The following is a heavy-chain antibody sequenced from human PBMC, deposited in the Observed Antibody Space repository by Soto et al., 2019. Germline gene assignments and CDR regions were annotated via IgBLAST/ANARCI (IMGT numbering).Heavy chain of an antibody. J-gene: IGHJ6*02. D-gene: IGHD3-9*01. V-gene: IGHV4-39*01. CDR1: GGSISSSSYY. CDR3: ASHGDILAGYSSGYYYGMDV. Sequence: SETLSLTCTVSGGSISSSSYYWGWIRQPPGKGLEWIGSIYYSGSTYYNPSLKSRVTISVDTSKNQFSLKLSSVTAADTAVYYGASHGDILAGYSSGYYYGMDVWGQGTTVTVSS. CDR2: IYYSGST.